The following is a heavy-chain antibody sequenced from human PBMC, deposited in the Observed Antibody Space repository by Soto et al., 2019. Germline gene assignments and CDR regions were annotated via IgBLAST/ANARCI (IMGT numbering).Heavy chain of an antibody. CDR2: IYPGDSDT. CDR3: ARLSGARSPANF. Sequence: GESLKISCKGSGYSFTDYWIGWVRQMPGKGLEWMGIIYPGDSDTRYNPSFQGRVTISADKSITTAYLHWRSLKASDTAMYFCARLSGARSPANFWGQGTLVTVSS. J-gene: IGHJ4*02. CDR1: GYSFTDYW. V-gene: IGHV5-51*01. D-gene: IGHD1-26*01.